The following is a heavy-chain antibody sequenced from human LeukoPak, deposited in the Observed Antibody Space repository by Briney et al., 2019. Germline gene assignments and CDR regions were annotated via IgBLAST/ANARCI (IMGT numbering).Heavy chain of an antibody. CDR3: ASSRLGGAFDI. CDR1: GFTFSSYS. J-gene: IGHJ3*02. D-gene: IGHD3-16*01. V-gene: IGHV3-20*04. Sequence: GGSLRLSCAASGFTFSSYSMNWVRQAPGKGLEWVSGINWTGGITAYADSVRGRFTISRDDAKNSLYLQMNSLRAEDTALYYCASSRLGGAFDIWGQGTMATVSS. CDR2: INWTGGIT.